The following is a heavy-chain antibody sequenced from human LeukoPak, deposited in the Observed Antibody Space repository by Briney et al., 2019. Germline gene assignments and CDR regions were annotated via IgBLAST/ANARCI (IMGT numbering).Heavy chain of an antibody. CDR2: IKQDGSAK. Sequence: GGSLRLSCAASGFGFSTNWMDWIRQAPGKGLEWVANIKQDGSAKHYVDSVKGRFTISRDNAKNSLYLQMNSLTVDDTAVYYCAKEGDWTHEYWGQGTLIIVSS. CDR1: GFGFSTNW. CDR3: AKEGDWTHEY. V-gene: IGHV3-7*03. D-gene: IGHD1-1*01. J-gene: IGHJ4*02.